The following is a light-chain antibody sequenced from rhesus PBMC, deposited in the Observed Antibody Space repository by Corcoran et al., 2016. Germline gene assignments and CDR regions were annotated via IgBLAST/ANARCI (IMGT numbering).Light chain of an antibody. CDR3: LQGYSSPLT. CDR2: AAS. Sequence: DIQMTQSPSSLSASVGDRATITCRASQCISDYLSWYQQKPGETPKRLIYAASTLESGVPTRFSGSGSGTDFTLTISNLQPEDFATYYCLQGYSSPLTFGGGTKVEIK. CDR1: QCISDY. J-gene: IGKJ4*01. V-gene: IGKV1-36*02.